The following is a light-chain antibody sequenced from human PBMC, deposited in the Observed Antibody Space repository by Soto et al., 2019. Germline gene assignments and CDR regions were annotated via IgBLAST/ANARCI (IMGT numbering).Light chain of an antibody. Sequence: DIQMTQSPSTLSASVGDRVTITCRASQSISSWLAWYQQKPGKAPKLLIYDASSLESGVPSRFSGSGSGTEFTLTISSLQPDDFETYYCQQLDSYPRTFGPGTKVDIK. CDR3: QQLDSYPRT. J-gene: IGKJ3*01. CDR1: QSISSW. V-gene: IGKV1-5*01. CDR2: DAS.